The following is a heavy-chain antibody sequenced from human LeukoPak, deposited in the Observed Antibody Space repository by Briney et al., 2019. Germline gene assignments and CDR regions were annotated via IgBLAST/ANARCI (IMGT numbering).Heavy chain of an antibody. J-gene: IGHJ3*02. CDR2: IYYSGST. V-gene: IGHV4-59*01. D-gene: IGHD6-13*01. CDR3: AREGSSWYGRKSDAFDI. CDR1: GGSISSYY. Sequence: SETLSLTCTVSGGSISSYYWSWIRQPPGKGLEWIGYIYYSGSTNYNPSLKSRVTISVDTSKNQFSLKLSFVTAADTAVYCCAREGSSWYGRKSDAFDIWGQGTMVTVSS.